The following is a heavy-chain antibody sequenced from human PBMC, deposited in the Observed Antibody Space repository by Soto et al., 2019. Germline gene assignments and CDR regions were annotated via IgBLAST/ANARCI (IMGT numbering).Heavy chain of an antibody. CDR3: ATCGGDCYSPRDYYYGMDV. CDR1: GGTFSSYA. Sequence: QVQLVQSGAEVKKPGSSVKVSCKASGGTFSSYAISWVRQAPGQGLEWMGGIIPIFGTANYAQKFQGRVTITADKSTSTAYMELGSLRSEDTAVYYCATCGGDCYSPRDYYYGMDVWGQGTTVTVSS. J-gene: IGHJ6*02. V-gene: IGHV1-69*06. CDR2: IIPIFGTA. D-gene: IGHD2-21*02.